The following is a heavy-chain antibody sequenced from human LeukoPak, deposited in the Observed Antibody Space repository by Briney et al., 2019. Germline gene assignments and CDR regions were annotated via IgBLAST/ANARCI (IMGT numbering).Heavy chain of an antibody. V-gene: IGHV4-39*01. CDR1: GGSISRSSYY. D-gene: IGHD3-9*01. CDR3: QKTAYEILTGYPNWFDP. CDR2: IYYSGST. J-gene: IGHJ5*02. Sequence: SDTLSLTCTVSGGSISRSSYYWGWIRQPPRKGPEWIGSIYYSGSTYYNPSLNSRVTISVDTFKNQFSLKLSSVTAADTVFFFKQKTAYEILTGYPNWFDPWGQGTLVTVSS.